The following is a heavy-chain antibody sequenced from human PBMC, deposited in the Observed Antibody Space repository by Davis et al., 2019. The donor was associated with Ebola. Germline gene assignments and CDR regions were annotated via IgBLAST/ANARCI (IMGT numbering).Heavy chain of an antibody. D-gene: IGHD3-22*01. CDR1: GYTFTSYA. CDR2: INAGNGNT. CDR3: ARDITMIVGGWFDP. J-gene: IGHJ5*02. Sequence: AASVKVSCKASGYTFTSYAMHWVRQAPGQRLEWMGWINAGNGNTKYSQKLQGRVTMTTDTSTSTAYMELRSLRSDDTAVYYCARDITMIVGGWFDPWGQGTLVTVSS. V-gene: IGHV1-3*01.